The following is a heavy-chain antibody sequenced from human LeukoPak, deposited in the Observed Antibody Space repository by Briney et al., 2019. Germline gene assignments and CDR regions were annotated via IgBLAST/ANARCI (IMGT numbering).Heavy chain of an antibody. Sequence: GSLRLSCAASGFTFSGSALHWVRQPPGKGLEWVGTLSHSGSSYYNPSLKSRVTISVDTSKNQFSLKLSSVTAADTAVYYCARLNEALTADTYYYYMDVWGKGTTVTVSS. CDR1: GFTFSGSA. D-gene: IGHD5-18*01. CDR2: LSHSGSS. V-gene: IGHV4-38-2*01. J-gene: IGHJ6*03. CDR3: ARLNEALTADTYYYYMDV.